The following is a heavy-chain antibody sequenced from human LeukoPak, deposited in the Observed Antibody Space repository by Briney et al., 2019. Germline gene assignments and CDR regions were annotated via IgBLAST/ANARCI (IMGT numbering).Heavy chain of an antibody. D-gene: IGHD3-10*01. CDR2: IYHNGST. CDR3: ARERRDYYGSGSYIWFDP. V-gene: IGHV4-38-2*02. J-gene: IGHJ5*02. Sequence: PSETLSLTCTVSGYSISSGYYWGWIRQPPGKGLEGIGFIYHNGSTYYNPAFKSRVTISVDTSKSQFSMKLSSVTAADTAVYYCARERRDYYGSGSYIWFDPWGQGTLVTVSS. CDR1: GYSISSGYY.